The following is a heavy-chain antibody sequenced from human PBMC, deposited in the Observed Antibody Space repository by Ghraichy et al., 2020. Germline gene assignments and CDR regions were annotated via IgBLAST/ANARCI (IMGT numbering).Heavy chain of an antibody. J-gene: IGHJ3*02. D-gene: IGHD5-18*01. V-gene: IGHV4-39*01. CDR2: IYYSGST. CDR1: GGSISSSSYY. CDR3: ARRSYGYGYGHGDTFDI. Sequence: SETLSLTCTVSGGSISSSSYYWGWIRQPPGKGLEWIGSIYYSGSTYYTPSLKSRVTISVDTSKNQFSLKLSSVTATDTAVYYCARRSYGYGYGHGDTFDIWGQGSMVTFSS.